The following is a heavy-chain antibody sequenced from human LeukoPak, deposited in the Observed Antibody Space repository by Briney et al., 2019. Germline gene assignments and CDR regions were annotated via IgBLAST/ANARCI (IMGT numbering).Heavy chain of an antibody. J-gene: IGHJ1*01. CDR1: GFTFSSYW. CDR3: ARDQGPEYFQY. Sequence: PGKSLRLSCAASGFTFSSYWMHWVRQAPGKGLVWVSRINTDGSSTSYADSVKGRFTISRDNAKNTLYLQMNSLRAEDTAVYYCARDQGPEYFQYWGQGTLVTVSS. CDR2: INTDGSST. V-gene: IGHV3-74*01.